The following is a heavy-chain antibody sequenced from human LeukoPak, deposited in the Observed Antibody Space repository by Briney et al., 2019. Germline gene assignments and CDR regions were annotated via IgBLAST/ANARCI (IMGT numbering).Heavy chain of an antibody. CDR2: VNPNSGDT. CDR3: ARDRSIVATILYDY. V-gene: IGHV1-2*02. CDR1: GYTFTGYY. D-gene: IGHD5-12*01. J-gene: IGHJ4*02. Sequence: ASVKVSCKASGYTFTGYYLHWVRQAPGQGLEWMGCVNPNSGDTNYAQKFQGSVTMTRDTSISTVYMELSRLRSDDTAVYYCARDRSIVATILYDYWGQGTLVTVSS.